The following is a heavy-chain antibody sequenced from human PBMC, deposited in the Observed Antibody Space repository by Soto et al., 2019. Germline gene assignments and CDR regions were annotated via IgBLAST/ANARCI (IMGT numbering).Heavy chain of an antibody. CDR1: GGSVSSGSYY. D-gene: IGHD3-3*01. J-gene: IGHJ5*02. V-gene: IGHV4-61*01. CDR2: IYYSGST. Sequence: SETLSLTCTVSGGSVSSGSYYWSWIRQPPGKGLEWIGYIYYSGSTNYNPSLKSRVTISVDTSKNQFSLKLSSVTAADTAVYYCARYGNDFWSGYYTGFDPWGQGTLVT. CDR3: ARYGNDFWSGYYTGFDP.